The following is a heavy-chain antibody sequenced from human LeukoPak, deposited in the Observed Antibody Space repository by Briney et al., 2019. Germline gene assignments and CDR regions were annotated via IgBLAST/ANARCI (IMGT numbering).Heavy chain of an antibody. J-gene: IGHJ4*02. D-gene: IGHD3-10*01. CDR1: GFTFNDAW. CDR3: AKDDLEYYGSGSNPDSSFDY. V-gene: IGHV3-15*01. CDR2: VKSKTDGGTT. Sequence: AGGSLRLSCAASGFTFNDAWMNWVRQAPGKGLEWVGRVKSKTDGGTTDYAAPVKGRFTISRDDSENTLYLQMNSLKTEDTAVYYCAKDDLEYYGSGSNPDSSFDYWGQGTLVTVSS.